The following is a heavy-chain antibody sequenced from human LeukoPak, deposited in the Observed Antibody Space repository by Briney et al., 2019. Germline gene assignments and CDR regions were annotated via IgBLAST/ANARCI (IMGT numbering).Heavy chain of an antibody. CDR2: IEQDGSTK. J-gene: IGHJ4*02. V-gene: IGHV3-7*01. D-gene: IGHD4-23*01. Sequence: GGSLRLSCAASGFTFNIYWKAWVRQAPGKGLEWVANIEQDGSTKYYADSVKGRFTISRDNAKNSLYLQMNSLRAEDTAVYYCARDYDGNLEYWGQGTPVTVSS. CDR3: ARDYDGNLEY. CDR1: GFTFNIYW.